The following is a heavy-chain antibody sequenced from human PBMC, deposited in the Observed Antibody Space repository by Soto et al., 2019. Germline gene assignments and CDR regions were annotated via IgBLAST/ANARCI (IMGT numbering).Heavy chain of an antibody. CDR1: GGTFSSYA. CDR3: ARSLRITTHFDY. Sequence: SVKVSCKASGGTFSSYATSWVRQAPGQGLEWMGGIIPIFGTANYAQKFQGRVTITADESTSTAYMELSSLRSEDTAVYYCARSLRITTHFDYWGQGTLVTVSS. CDR2: IIPIFGTA. V-gene: IGHV1-69*13. J-gene: IGHJ4*02. D-gene: IGHD3-3*01.